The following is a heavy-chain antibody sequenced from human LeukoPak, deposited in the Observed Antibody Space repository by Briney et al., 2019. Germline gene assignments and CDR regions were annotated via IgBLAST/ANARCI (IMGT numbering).Heavy chain of an antibody. V-gene: IGHV4-59*08. CDR2: IYYSGST. CDR1: GGSISSYY. CDR3: AGTYYYDSSGYYPSR. J-gene: IGHJ4*02. D-gene: IGHD3-22*01. Sequence: SETLPLTCTVSGGSISSYYWSWIRQPPGKGLEWIGYIYYSGSTNYNPSLKSRVTISVDTSKNQFSLKLSSVTAADTAVYYCAGTYYYDSSGYYPSRWGQGTLVTVSS.